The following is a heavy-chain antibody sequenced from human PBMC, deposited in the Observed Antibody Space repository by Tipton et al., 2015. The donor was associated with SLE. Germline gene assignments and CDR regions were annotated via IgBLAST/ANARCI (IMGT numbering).Heavy chain of an antibody. D-gene: IGHD6-19*01. CDR3: ARERSSGWSGEVFDC. V-gene: IGHV3-21*01. CDR2: ISSSSSYI. CDR1: GFTFRNSA. J-gene: IGHJ4*02. Sequence: SLRLSCAASGFTFRNSAMSWVRQAPGKGLEWVSSISSSSSYIYYADSVKGRFTISRDNAKNSLYLQMNSLRAEDTAVHYCARERSSGWSGEVFDCWGQGTLVTVSS.